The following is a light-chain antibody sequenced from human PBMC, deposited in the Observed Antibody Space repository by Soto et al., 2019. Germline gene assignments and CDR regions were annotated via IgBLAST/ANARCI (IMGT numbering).Light chain of an antibody. CDR2: GSS. Sequence: QSVLTQPPSVSGAPGQTVTMSCTGSSSNIGSHYDVHWYQQLPGTAPKLLIYGSSNRPSGVPDRFSGSKSGTAASLAITGLQADDEADSYCQSYDTSLSAVFLFGGGTKLTVL. J-gene: IGLJ2*01. CDR1: SSNIGSHYD. CDR3: QSYDTSLSAVFL. V-gene: IGLV1-40*01.